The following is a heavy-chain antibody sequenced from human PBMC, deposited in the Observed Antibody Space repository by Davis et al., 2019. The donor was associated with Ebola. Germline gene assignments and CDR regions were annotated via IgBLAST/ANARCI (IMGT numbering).Heavy chain of an antibody. D-gene: IGHD5-12*01. J-gene: IGHJ4*02. CDR3: ARRYSGYEFDY. CDR1: GFTFSSYW. V-gene: IGHV3-20*04. CDR2: INWSGGGI. Sequence: PGGSLRLSCAASGFTFSSYWMSWVRQAPGKGLEWVSGINWSGGGIGYADSAKGRFTISRDNAKNSLYLQMNGLRVEDTALYYCARRYSGYEFDYWGQGTLVTVSS.